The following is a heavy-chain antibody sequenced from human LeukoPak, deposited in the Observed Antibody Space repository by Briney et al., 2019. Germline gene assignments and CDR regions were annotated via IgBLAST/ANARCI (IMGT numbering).Heavy chain of an antibody. CDR1: GGSISSYY. Sequence: SETLSLTCTVSGGSISSYYWSWIRQPPGKGLEWIGEINHSGSTNYNPSLKSRVTISVDTSKNQFSLKLSSVTAADTAVYYCAREGAGSSWYYFDYWGQGTLVTVSS. CDR3: AREGAGSSWYYFDY. CDR2: INHSGST. J-gene: IGHJ4*02. D-gene: IGHD6-13*01. V-gene: IGHV4-34*01.